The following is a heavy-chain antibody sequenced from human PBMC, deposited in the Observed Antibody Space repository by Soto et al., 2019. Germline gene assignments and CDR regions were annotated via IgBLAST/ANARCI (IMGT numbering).Heavy chain of an antibody. V-gene: IGHV1-46*01. Sequence: ASVKVSCKASGYTFTSYYMHWVRQAPGQGLEWMGIINPSGGSTSYAQKFQGRVTMTRDTSTSTVYMELSSLRSEDTAVYYCARDGQETRYCSSTSCPDQQNYYYGMDVWGQGTTVTVSS. CDR1: GYTFTSYY. D-gene: IGHD2-2*01. J-gene: IGHJ6*02. CDR3: ARDGQETRYCSSTSCPDQQNYYYGMDV. CDR2: INPSGGST.